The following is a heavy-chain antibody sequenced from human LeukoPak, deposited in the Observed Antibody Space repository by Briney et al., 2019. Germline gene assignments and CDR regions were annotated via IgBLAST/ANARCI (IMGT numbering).Heavy chain of an antibody. D-gene: IGHD6-6*01. CDR3: ARDLGRIAARPTGGMDV. CDR1: GFTFSSYS. Sequence: PGGSLRLSCAASGFTFSSYSMNWVRQAPGKGLEWVSSISSSSSYIYYADSVKGRFTISRDNAKNSLYLQMNSLRAEDTAVYYCARDLGRIAARPTGGMDVWGKGTTVTVSS. J-gene: IGHJ6*03. CDR2: ISSSSSYI. V-gene: IGHV3-21*01.